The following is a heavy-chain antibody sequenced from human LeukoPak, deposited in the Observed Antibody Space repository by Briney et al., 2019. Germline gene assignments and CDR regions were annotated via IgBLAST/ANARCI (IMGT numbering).Heavy chain of an antibody. CDR1: GFTFSSYA. CDR2: INGGGDDT. J-gene: IGHJ6*02. CDR3: AKEGSSGWYDYYGLEV. Sequence: PGGSLRLSCAASGFTFSSYAMGWVRQAPGKGPEWVSVINGGGDDTYYADSVKGRFTISRDNSKHTLYLQMTSLGVGDTAVYYCAKEGSSGWYDYYGLEVWGQGTTVTVSS. V-gene: IGHV3-23*01. D-gene: IGHD6-19*01.